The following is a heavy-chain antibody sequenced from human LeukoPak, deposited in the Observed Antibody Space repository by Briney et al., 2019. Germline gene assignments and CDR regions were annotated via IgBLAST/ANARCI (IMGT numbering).Heavy chain of an antibody. CDR2: ISDSGGRT. CDR1: GFTFSTYA. Sequence: GGSLRLSCAASGFTFSTYAMNWVRQAPGKGLEWVSFISDSGGRTYYADSVKDRFTISRDNSKNTLWLQMNTLRPEDTALHYCAKDFKGTDAFDLWGQGTMVTVSS. CDR3: AKDFKGTDAFDL. V-gene: IGHV3-23*01. D-gene: IGHD1-14*01. J-gene: IGHJ3*01.